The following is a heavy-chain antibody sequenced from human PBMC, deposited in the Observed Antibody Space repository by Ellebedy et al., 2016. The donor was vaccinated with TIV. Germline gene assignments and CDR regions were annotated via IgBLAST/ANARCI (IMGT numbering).Heavy chain of an antibody. CDR2: INHSGST. CDR3: ARDPNCGGDCYGLDY. V-gene: IGHV4-34*01. J-gene: IGHJ4*02. D-gene: IGHD2-21*02. CDR1: GGSFSGYY. Sequence: MPSETLSLTCAVYGGSFSGYYWSWIRQPPGKGLEWIGEINHSGSTNYNPSLKSRVTISVDTSKNQFSLKLSSVTAADTAVYYCARDPNCGGDCYGLDYWGQGTLVTVSS.